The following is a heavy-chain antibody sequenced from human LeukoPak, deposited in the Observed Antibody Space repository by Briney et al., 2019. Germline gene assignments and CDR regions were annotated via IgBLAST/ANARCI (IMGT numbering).Heavy chain of an antibody. D-gene: IGHD2-15*01. CDR2: IIPIFGTA. Sequence: ASVKVSCKASGGTFSSYAISWVRQAPGQGLEWMGGIIPIFGTANYAQKFQGRVTITTDESTSTAYMELSSLRSEDTAVYYCGRCVLVVAATQVYYMDVWGKGTTVTVSS. CDR1: GGTFSSYA. J-gene: IGHJ6*03. V-gene: IGHV1-69*05. CDR3: GRCVLVVAATQVYYMDV.